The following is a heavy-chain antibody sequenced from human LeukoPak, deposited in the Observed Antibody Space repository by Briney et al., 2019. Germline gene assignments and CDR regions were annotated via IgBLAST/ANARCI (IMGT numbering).Heavy chain of an antibody. CDR1: GFTFDDYA. V-gene: IGHV3-9*01. CDR2: ISWNSGSI. CDR3: AKDRKYDFWSGYLDY. Sequence: GGSLRLSCAASGFTFDDYAMHWVRHAPGKGLEWVSGISWNSGSISYADSVKGRFTISRDNAKNSLYLQMNSLRAEDTALYYCAKDRKYDFWSGYLDYWGQGTLVTVSS. D-gene: IGHD3-3*01. J-gene: IGHJ4*02.